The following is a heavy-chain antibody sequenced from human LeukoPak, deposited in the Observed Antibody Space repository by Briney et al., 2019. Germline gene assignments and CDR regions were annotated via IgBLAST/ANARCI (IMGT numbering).Heavy chain of an antibody. CDR2: IYYCWST. D-gene: IGHD6-13*01. J-gene: IGHJ4*02. V-gene: IGHV4-59*01. CDR3: AGGRTSSWYGSLDY. Sequence: SETLSLTCSVSGGSISSYYWNWIRPPPGKGLEWIGYIYYCWSTNYNPSLKSRVTISLDTSKNQFSLKLTSVTAADTAVYYCAGGRTSSWYGSLDYWGQGTLVTVSS. CDR1: GGSISSYY.